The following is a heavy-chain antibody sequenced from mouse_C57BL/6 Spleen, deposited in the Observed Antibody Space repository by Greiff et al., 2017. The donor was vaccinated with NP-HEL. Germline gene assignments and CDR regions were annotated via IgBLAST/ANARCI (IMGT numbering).Heavy chain of an antibody. Sequence: VKLMESGAELVKPGASVKLSCMASGYTFTEYTIHWVKQRSGQGLEWIGWFYPGSGSIKYNEKFKDKATLTADKSSSTVYMELSRLTSEDSAVYFCARHGNYFYAMDYWGQGTSVTVSS. V-gene: IGHV1-62-2*01. J-gene: IGHJ4*01. CDR1: GYTFTEYT. CDR2: FYPGSGSI. CDR3: ARHGNYFYAMDY. D-gene: IGHD2-1*01.